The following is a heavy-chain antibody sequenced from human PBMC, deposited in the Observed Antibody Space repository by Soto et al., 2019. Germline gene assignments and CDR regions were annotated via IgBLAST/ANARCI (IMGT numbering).Heavy chain of an antibody. D-gene: IGHD3-22*01. J-gene: IGHJ4*02. CDR2: ISGSGGST. CDR1: GFTFSSYA. Sequence: GGSLRLSCAASGFTFSSYAMSWVRQAPGKGLEWVSAISGSGGSTYYADSVKGRFTISRDNSKNTLYLQMNSLRAEDTAVYYCAKDPYYDSSGYYYLGGIDYWGQGTLVTVSS. CDR3: AKDPYYDSSGYYYLGGIDY. V-gene: IGHV3-23*01.